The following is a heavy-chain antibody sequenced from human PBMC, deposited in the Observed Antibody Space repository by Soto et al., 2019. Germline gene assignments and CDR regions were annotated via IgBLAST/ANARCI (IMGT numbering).Heavy chain of an antibody. CDR2: IYYSGST. CDR3: ARSSSPNWFDP. CDR1: GGSISSGGYY. J-gene: IGHJ5*02. Sequence: TLSLTCTVSGGSISSGGYYWSWIRQHPGKGLEWIGYIYYSGSTYYNPSLKSRVTISVDTSKNQFSLKLSSVTAADTAVYYCARSSSPNWFDPWGQGTLVTVSS. V-gene: IGHV4-31*03.